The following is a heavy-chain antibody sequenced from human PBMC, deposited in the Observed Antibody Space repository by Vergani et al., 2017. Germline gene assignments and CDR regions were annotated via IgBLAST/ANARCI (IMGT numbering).Heavy chain of an antibody. CDR1: GGSITSGSFY. J-gene: IGHJ5*02. CDR2: IHSSGTT. V-gene: IGHV4-61*02. D-gene: IGHD3-10*01. CDR3: ARDSWTSELRGVYWFDT. Sequence: QVQLQESGPGLVKPPQTLSLTCTVSGGSITSGSFYWSWIRQPAGKGLEWIGRIHSSGTTNYNPSLKSRVTLSVDTSKNQLSLRMTSVTAADTAVYYCARDSWTSELRGVYWFDTWGQGTLVSVSS.